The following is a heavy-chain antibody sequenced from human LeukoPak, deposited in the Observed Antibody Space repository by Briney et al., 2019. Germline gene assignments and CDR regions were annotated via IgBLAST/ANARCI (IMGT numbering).Heavy chain of an antibody. D-gene: IGHD6-19*01. CDR3: ARGMRGSSGWYGGG. Sequence: SMKVSCKASGYTFTSYGISWVRQAPGQGLEWMGGIIPIFGTANYAQKFQGRVTITADESTSTAYMELSSLRSEDTAVYYCARGMRGSSGWYGGGWGQGTLVTVSS. CDR1: GYTFTSYG. CDR2: IIPIFGTA. J-gene: IGHJ4*02. V-gene: IGHV1-69*13.